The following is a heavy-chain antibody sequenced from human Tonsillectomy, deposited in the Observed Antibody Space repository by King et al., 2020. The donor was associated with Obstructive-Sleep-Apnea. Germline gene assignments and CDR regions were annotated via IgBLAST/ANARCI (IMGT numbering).Heavy chain of an antibody. CDR1: GYSIISGYY. J-gene: IGHJ4*02. V-gene: IGHV4-38-2*02. CDR2: IYHSGST. D-gene: IGHD3-22*01. Sequence: QLQESGPGLVKPSETLSLTCTVSGYSIISGYYWGWIRQPPGKGLEWIGSIYHSGSTYYNPSLKSQCTISVDTSKNQFSLNLSSVTAADTAVYYCARDYYYDSSGYYVDYWGQGTLVTVSS. CDR3: ARDYYYDSSGYYVDY.